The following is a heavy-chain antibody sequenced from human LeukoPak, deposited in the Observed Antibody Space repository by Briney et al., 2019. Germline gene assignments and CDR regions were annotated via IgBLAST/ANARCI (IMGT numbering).Heavy chain of an antibody. CDR2: IIPILGIA. J-gene: IGHJ5*02. CDR1: GGTFSSYT. CDR3: ARDLNDFWSGNNWFDP. V-gene: IGHV1-69*04. D-gene: IGHD3-3*01. Sequence: SVKVSCKASGGTFSSYTISWVRQAPGQGLEWMGRIIPILGIANYAQKFQGRVTITADKSTSTAYMELSSLRSENTAVYYCARDLNDFWSGNNWFDPWGQGTLVTVSS.